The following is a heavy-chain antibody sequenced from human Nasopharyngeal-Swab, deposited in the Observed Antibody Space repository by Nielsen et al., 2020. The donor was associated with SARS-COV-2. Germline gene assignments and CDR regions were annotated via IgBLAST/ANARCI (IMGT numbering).Heavy chain of an antibody. CDR1: GGSISSDNYF. V-gene: IGHV4-31*03. J-gene: IGHJ3*01. CDR2: IHYTGKT. Sequence: SETLSLTCTVSGGSISSDNYFWSWIRQRPGKGLEWIGYIHYTGKTYYNPSLESRLTISLDTSRNQFSLMLRSMTAADTAVYYCAREVINQAVSDAFDFWGQGTMVTVSS. D-gene: IGHD3-16*02. CDR3: AREVINQAVSDAFDF.